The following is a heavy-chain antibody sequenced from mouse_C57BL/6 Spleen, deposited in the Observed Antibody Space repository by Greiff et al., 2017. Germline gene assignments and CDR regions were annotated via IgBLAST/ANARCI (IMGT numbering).Heavy chain of an antibody. CDR1: GYTFTSYW. CDR3: ARNYKAYFDV. J-gene: IGHJ1*03. Sequence: QVQLKQPGAELVKPGASVKMSCKASGYTFTSYWITWVKQRPGQGLEWIGDIYPGSGSTNYNEKFKSKATLTVDTSSSTAYMQLSSLTSEDSAVYYCARNYKAYFDVWGTGTTVTVSS. D-gene: IGHD2-12*01. CDR2: IYPGSGST. V-gene: IGHV1-55*01.